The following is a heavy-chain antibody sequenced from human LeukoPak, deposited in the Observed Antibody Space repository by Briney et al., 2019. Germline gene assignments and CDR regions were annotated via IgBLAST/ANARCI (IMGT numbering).Heavy chain of an antibody. CDR1: GFTFNYYA. J-gene: IGHJ6*02. CDR2: ILGGGDTT. Sequence: GGSLRLSCAASGFTFNYYAMNWVRQAPGKGLEWVSAILGGGDTTYYADSVKGRFTISRDNSKNTLYLQMNSLRAEDTAVYYCARDRADYYYGMDVWGQGTTVTVSS. D-gene: IGHD3-10*01. CDR3: ARDRADYYYGMDV. V-gene: IGHV3-23*01.